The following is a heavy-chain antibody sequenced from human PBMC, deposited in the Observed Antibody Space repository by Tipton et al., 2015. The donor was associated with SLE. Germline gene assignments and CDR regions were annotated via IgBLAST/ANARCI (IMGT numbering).Heavy chain of an antibody. V-gene: IGHV1-18*01. D-gene: IGHD3-22*01. J-gene: IGHJ4*02. CDR2: TSTFNGKT. CDR3: AREHLYESSGYYLGFYYFDY. CDR1: GYTFTTYG. Sequence: QLVQSGAEVKKPGASVKVSCKASGYTFTTYGVSWVRQAPGQGLEWMGWTSTFNGKTNYSQNFQGRVTMTTDTSTSTAYMELRSLRSDDTAVYYCAREHLYESSGYYLGFYYFDYWGQGTLVTVSS.